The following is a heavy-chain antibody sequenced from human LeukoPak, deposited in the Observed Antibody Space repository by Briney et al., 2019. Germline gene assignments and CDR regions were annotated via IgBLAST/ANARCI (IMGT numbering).Heavy chain of an antibody. CDR2: FDPEDGET. J-gene: IGHJ4*02. CDR3: ATDRWELRAFDY. D-gene: IGHD1-26*01. Sequence: APVKVSCEVSGYTLTELSMHWVRQAPGKGLEWMGGFDPEDGETIYAQKFQGRVTMTEDTSTDTAYMELSSLRSEDTAVYYCATDRWELRAFDYWGQGTLVTVSS. V-gene: IGHV1-24*01. CDR1: GYTLTELS.